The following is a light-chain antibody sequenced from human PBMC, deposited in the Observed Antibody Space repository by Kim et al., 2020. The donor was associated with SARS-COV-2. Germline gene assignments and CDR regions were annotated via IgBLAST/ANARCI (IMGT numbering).Light chain of an antibody. Sequence: VSPGRPVSITCSGDELGDRYVFWFQQKAGQSPVLVIYQDIKRPSGIPERFSASNSGNTATLTISGTQATDEADYYCQAWDSGTVVVFGGGTQLTVL. J-gene: IGLJ3*02. V-gene: IGLV3-1*01. CDR2: QDI. CDR3: QAWDSGTVVV. CDR1: ELGDRY.